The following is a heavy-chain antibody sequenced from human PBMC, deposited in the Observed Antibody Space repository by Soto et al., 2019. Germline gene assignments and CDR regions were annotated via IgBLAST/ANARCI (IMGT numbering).Heavy chain of an antibody. J-gene: IGHJ6*02. CDR1: GFSLSTSGMC. CDR2: IDWDDDK. CDR3: ARDSVALYYYYYGMDV. V-gene: IGHV2-70*11. D-gene: IGHD2-21*01. Sequence: SGPTLVNPTQTLTLTCTFSGFSLSTSGMCVSWIRQPPGKALQWLARIDWDDDKYYSTSLKTRLTISKDTSKNQVVLTMTNMDPVDTATYYCARDSVALYYYYYGMDVWGQGTTVTVSS.